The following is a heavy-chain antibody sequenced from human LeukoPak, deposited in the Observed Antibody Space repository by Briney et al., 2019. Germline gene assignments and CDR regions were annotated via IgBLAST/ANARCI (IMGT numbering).Heavy chain of an antibody. J-gene: IGHJ5*02. CDR3: AKAGGIVVVPAAIRRGWELFHP. Sequence: PGGSLRLSCADSGFTFSSYAMSWVRQAPGKGLEWVSAISGSGGSTYYADSVKGRFTISRDNSKNTLYLQMNSLRAEDTAVYYCAKAGGIVVVPAAIRRGWELFHPWGQGTLVTVSS. D-gene: IGHD2-2*02. CDR1: GFTFSSYA. CDR2: ISGSGGST. V-gene: IGHV3-23*01.